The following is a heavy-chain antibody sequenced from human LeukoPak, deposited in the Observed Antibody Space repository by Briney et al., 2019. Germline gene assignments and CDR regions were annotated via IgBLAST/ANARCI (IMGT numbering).Heavy chain of an antibody. Sequence: GGSLRLSCAASGFTFSSYWMHWVRQAPGKGLVWVSRINSDGSSTSYADSVKGRFTTSRDNAKNTLYLQMNSLRAEDTAVYYCARARYSSSSVFDYWGQGTLVTVSS. CDR1: GFTFSSYW. J-gene: IGHJ4*02. CDR3: ARARYSSSSVFDY. CDR2: INSDGSST. V-gene: IGHV3-74*01. D-gene: IGHD6-6*01.